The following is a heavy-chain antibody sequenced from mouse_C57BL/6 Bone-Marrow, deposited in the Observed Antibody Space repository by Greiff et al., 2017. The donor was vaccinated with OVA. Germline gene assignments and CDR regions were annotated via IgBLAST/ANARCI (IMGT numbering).Heavy chain of an antibody. J-gene: IGHJ1*03. V-gene: IGHV5-12*01. D-gene: IGHD1-1*01. CDR1: GFTFSDYY. CDR2: ISNGGGST. Sequence: EVQLVESGGGLVQPGGSLKLSCAASGFTFSDYYMYWVRQTPEQRLEWVAYISNGGGSTYYPDTVKGRFTISRDNAKNTLYLQMSRLKSEDTAMYYCARPYYYGSSYDWYFDVWGTGTTVTVSS. CDR3: ARPYYYGSSYDWYFDV.